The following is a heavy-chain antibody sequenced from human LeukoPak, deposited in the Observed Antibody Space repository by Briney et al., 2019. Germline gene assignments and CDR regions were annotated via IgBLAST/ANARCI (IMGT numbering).Heavy chain of an antibody. CDR2: LKRESVAATAEYGGTT. D-gene: IGHD6-13*01. J-gene: IGHJ4*02. CDR3: TTELGYYHSITWYGR. CDR1: GFVFTDAY. Sequence: GGSLRVSSAGPGFVFTDAYLCWVRQAPGEGLEWVSRLKRESVAATAEYGGTTEYAAPVKGRFTISIDDSTNTLYLQMNGLKTEDTGVYYCTTELGYYHSITWYGRWGQGTQITVSS. V-gene: IGHV3-15*01.